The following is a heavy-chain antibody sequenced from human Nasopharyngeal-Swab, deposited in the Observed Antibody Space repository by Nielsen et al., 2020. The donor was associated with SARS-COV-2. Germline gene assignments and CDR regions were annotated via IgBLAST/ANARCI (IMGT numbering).Heavy chain of an antibody. CDR2: ISWNSGSI. Sequence: GGSLRLSCAASGFTFSSYGMHWVRQAPGKGLEWVSGISWNSGSIGYADSVKGRFTISRDNAKNSLYLQMNSLRAEDTALYYCAKDTGSIGYSYGYDYYYGMDVWGQGTTVTVSS. V-gene: IGHV3-9*01. D-gene: IGHD5-18*01. J-gene: IGHJ6*02. CDR1: GFTFSSYG. CDR3: AKDTGSIGYSYGYDYYYGMDV.